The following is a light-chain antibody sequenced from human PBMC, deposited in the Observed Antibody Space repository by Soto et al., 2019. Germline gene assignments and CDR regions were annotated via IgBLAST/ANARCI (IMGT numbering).Light chain of an antibody. Sequence: QSALSQLPSASGSPGESVTISCTGTSSDVGGDNYVSWYQQHPGKAPKLMIYEVSKRPSGVPDRFAGSKSGNTASLTVSGLQAEHEADDYCSSYAGRNTLDVLGTWTEATDL. CDR1: SSDVGGDNY. CDR2: EVS. V-gene: IGLV2-8*01. CDR3: SSYAGRNTLDV. J-gene: IGLJ1*01.